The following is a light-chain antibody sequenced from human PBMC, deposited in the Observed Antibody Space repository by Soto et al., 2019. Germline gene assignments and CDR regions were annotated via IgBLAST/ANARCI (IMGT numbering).Light chain of an antibody. J-gene: IGKJ1*01. CDR2: GAS. CDR1: QSVSSSY. Sequence: EIVLAQSPGTRSLSPGERATLSCRARQSVSSSYLAWCQQKPGQAPRLLIYGASSRATGIPDRFSGSGSGTDFTLTISRLEPEDFAVYYCQQYGSSSWTFGQGTKVDI. CDR3: QQYGSSSWT. V-gene: IGKV3-20*01.